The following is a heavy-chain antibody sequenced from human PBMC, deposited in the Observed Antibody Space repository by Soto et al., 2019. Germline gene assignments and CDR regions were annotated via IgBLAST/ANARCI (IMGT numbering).Heavy chain of an antibody. D-gene: IGHD3-16*01. J-gene: IGHJ6*01. CDR3: AMVDLYVKPTPQDV. Sequence: QVQLEQSGDEVKKPGASVKVSCKASGYIFVNYGIAWVRQAPGQGLEWLGWISPYTGNTYYATKVQGRLTLTTDPSTSTAFMVLGSLTSADTAVYYWAMVDLYVKPTPQDVWGQGTTVTVSS. V-gene: IGHV1-18*01. CDR1: GYIFVNYG. CDR2: ISPYTGNT.